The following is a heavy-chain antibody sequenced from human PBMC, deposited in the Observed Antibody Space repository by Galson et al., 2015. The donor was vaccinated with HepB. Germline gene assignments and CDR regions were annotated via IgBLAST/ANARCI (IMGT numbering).Heavy chain of an antibody. CDR2: ISYDGTKK. CDR3: AKEAFMYSNGRYWCFDL. CDR1: EFTFSGYG. Sequence: SLRLSCAASEFTFSGYGMHWVRQAPGKGLEGVAVISYDGTKKYYEDSVKGRFTISRDNAKTTVSLQMNSLGADDTAVYLCAKEAFMYSNGRYWCFDLWGRCTLVTVSS. V-gene: IGHV3-30*18. J-gene: IGHJ2*01. D-gene: IGHD6-19*01.